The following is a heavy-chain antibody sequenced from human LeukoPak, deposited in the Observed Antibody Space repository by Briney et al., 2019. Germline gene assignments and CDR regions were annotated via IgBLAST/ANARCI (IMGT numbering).Heavy chain of an antibody. J-gene: IGHJ4*02. CDR3: ASRGVFGGVIVFDY. Sequence: SETLSLTCTVSGGSISSGDYYWSWIRQPPGKGLEWIGYIYYSGSTYYNPSLKSRVTISVDTSKNQFSLKRSSVTAADTAVYYCASRGVFGGVIVFDYWGQGTLVTVSS. CDR2: IYYSGST. V-gene: IGHV4-30-4*08. D-gene: IGHD3-16*02. CDR1: GGSISSGDYY.